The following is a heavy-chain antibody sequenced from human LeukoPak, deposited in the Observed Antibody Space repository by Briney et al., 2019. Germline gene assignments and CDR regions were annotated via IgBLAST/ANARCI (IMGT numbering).Heavy chain of an antibody. V-gene: IGHV1-2*02. CDR2: INPNSGGT. CDR3: AREPRRGHWFDP. Sequence: ASVKVSCKASGYTFTGNYMHWLRQAPGQGLEWMGWINPNSGGTNYAQKFQGRVTMTRDTSISTAYMELSRLRSDDTAVYYCAREPRRGHWFDPWGQGTLVTVSS. J-gene: IGHJ5*02. CDR1: GYTFTGNY.